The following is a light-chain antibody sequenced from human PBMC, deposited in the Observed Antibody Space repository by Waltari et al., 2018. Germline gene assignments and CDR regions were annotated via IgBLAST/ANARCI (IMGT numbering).Light chain of an antibody. CDR3: CSYAGRGTYV. CDR2: EVF. V-gene: IGLV2-23*02. Sequence: QSALTQPASVSGTPGRSITISCSGTTSDVGSYDLVSWYQQHPGEAPKLLFCEVFQRPPGTSSRFAGAKSGSTASLTISGLQPEDEADYYCCSYAGRGTYVFGSGTKVTGL. J-gene: IGLJ1*01. CDR1: TSDVGSYDL.